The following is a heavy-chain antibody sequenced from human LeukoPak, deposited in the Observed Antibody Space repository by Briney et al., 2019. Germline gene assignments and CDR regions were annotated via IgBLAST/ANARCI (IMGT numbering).Heavy chain of an antibody. CDR3: TCIDY. CDR2: IRTKANGETT. Sequence: GGSLRLSCAASGFTFSSYSMNWVRQAPGKGVEWVGFIRTKANGETTDYAASVKGRFTISRDDSRGIAYLQMSSLKTEDTAVYYCTCIDYWGQGTLVIVSS. J-gene: IGHJ4*02. CDR1: GFTFSSYS. V-gene: IGHV3-49*04.